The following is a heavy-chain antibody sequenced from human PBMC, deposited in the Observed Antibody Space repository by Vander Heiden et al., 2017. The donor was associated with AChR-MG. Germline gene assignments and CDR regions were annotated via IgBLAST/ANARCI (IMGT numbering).Heavy chain of an antibody. CDR2: IYYSGST. CDR3: ARHQRIYYDGPPGYNWFDP. V-gene: IGHV4-39*01. CDR1: GDSISSSSYY. J-gene: IGHJ5*02. D-gene: IGHD3-22*01. Sequence: QLQLQESGPGLVKPSETLSLTCTVSGDSISSSSYYWGWLRQPPGKGLVWIGSIYYSGSTYYNPSLKSRVTISVDTSKNQFSLKLSSVTAADTAVYYCARHQRIYYDGPPGYNWFDPWGQGTLVTVSS.